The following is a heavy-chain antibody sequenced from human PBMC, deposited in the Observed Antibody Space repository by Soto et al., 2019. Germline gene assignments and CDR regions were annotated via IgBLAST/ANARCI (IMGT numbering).Heavy chain of an antibody. D-gene: IGHD2-15*01. CDR3: AKSTGCSGGICN. V-gene: IGHV3-53*01. Sequence: PWGSLIISCVFSVFSVSINYMTGVRQTPGKGLEWISVVYSGGSTYYADSVKGRFTISRDNSKNTVSLQMDSLRAGDTAVYYCAKSTGCSGGICNWGQGTQVTVSS. CDR2: VYSGGST. J-gene: IGHJ4*02. CDR1: VFSVSINY.